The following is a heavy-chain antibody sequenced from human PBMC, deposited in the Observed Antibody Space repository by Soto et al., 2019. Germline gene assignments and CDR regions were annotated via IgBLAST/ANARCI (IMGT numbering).Heavy chain of an antibody. V-gene: IGHV4-59*01. J-gene: IGHJ4*02. D-gene: IGHD5-12*01. CDR2: IYYSGST. Sequence: QVHLQESGPGLVKPSETLSLTCTVSGGSISSYYWSWIRQPPGKGLEWIGYIYYSGSTNYNPSLKSRVTISVDTSKNQFSLKLSSVTAADTAVYYCARGSGYDLDYWGQGTLVTVSS. CDR1: GGSISSYY. CDR3: ARGSGYDLDY.